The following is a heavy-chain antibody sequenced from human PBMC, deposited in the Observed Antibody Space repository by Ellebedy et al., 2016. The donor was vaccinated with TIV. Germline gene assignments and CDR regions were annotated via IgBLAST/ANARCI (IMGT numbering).Heavy chain of an antibody. Sequence: SVKGRFTISRDNSQNTLFLQMDSLRTEDTATYYCAKDLRGGVSRYFDSWGQGTLVTVSS. J-gene: IGHJ4*02. V-gene: IGHV3-23*01. D-gene: IGHD3-3*01. CDR3: AKDLRGGVSRYFDS.